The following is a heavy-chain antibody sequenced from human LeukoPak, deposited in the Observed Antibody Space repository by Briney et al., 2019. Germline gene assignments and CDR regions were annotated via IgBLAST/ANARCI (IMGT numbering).Heavy chain of an antibody. CDR1: GFTFDDYA. D-gene: IGHD3-3*01. Sequence: QPGRSLRLSCAASGFTFDDYAMHWVRQAPGKGLEWVSAISGSGGSTYYADSVKGRFTISRDNSKNTLYLQMNSLRAEDTAVYYCAKAYDFWSGYYDYWGQGTLVTVSS. CDR3: AKAYDFWSGYYDY. J-gene: IGHJ4*02. CDR2: ISGSGGST. V-gene: IGHV3-23*01.